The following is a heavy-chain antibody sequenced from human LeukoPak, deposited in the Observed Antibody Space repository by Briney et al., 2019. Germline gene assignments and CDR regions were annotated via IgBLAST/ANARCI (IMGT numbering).Heavy chain of an antibody. V-gene: IGHV3-23*01. J-gene: IGHJ3*02. D-gene: IGHD3-3*01. CDR1: GFTFSSYA. CDR2: ISGSGGST. CDR3: AKAPDFWSGYSEGAFDI. Sequence: GGSLRLSCAASGFTFSSYAMSWVRQAPGKGLEWVSAISGSGGSTYYADSVKGRFTISRDNSKNTLYLQMNSLRAEDTAVYYCAKAPDFWSGYSEGAFDIWGQGTMVTVSS.